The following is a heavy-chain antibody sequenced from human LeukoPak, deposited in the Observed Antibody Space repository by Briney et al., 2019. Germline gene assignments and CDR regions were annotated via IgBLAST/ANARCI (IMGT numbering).Heavy chain of an antibody. Sequence: ASVKVSCEASGYTFTGYYMHWVRQAPGQGLEWMGWINPNSGGTNYAQKFQGRVTMTRDTSISTAYMELSRLRSDDTAVYYCARDSLPSSSWYYYYYMDVWGKGTTVTVSS. D-gene: IGHD6-13*01. CDR2: INPNSGGT. J-gene: IGHJ6*03. V-gene: IGHV1-2*02. CDR1: GYTFTGYY. CDR3: ARDSLPSSSWYYYYYMDV.